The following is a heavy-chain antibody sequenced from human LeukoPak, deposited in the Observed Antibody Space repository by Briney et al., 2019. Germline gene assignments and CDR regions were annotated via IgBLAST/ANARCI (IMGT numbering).Heavy chain of an antibody. CDR1: GYTLTVYF. Sequence: GASVKVSCKASGYTLTVYFIHWVRQAPGQGLEWMGWINPDSGGTDYAQKFQGWVTMTRDTSISTAYMELSRLRSDDTAVYYCARPGYDILTGYYGGNWFDPWGQGTLVTVSS. CDR3: ARPGYDILTGYYGGNWFDP. J-gene: IGHJ5*02. D-gene: IGHD3-9*01. V-gene: IGHV1-2*04. CDR2: INPDSGGT.